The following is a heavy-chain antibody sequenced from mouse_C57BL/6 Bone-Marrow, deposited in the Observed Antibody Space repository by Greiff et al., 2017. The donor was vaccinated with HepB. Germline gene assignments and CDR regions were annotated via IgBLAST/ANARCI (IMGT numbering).Heavy chain of an antibody. D-gene: IGHD1-1*01. CDR2: IYPRSGNT. J-gene: IGHJ3*01. Sequence: VQLQQSGAELARPGASVKLSCKASGYTFTSYGISWVKQRTGQGLEWIGEIYPRSGNTYYNEKFQGKATLTADKSSSTAYMELRSLTSEDSAVYFCARWDYYGSSSSYWGQGTLVTVSA. CDR1: GYTFTSYG. V-gene: IGHV1-81*01. CDR3: ARWDYYGSSSSY.